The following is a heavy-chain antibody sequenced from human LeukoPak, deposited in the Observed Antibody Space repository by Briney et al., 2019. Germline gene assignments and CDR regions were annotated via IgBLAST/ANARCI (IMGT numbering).Heavy chain of an antibody. CDR2: ISGSGGST. J-gene: IGHJ4*02. Sequence: GGSLRLSCAASGFTFSSYDMSWVRQGPGKGLEWVSAISGSGGSTYFADSLKGRFTISRDNSKNTVYLQMNSLRAEDAAVYYCAKDRASGTYFDYWGQGALVTVSS. CDR1: GFTFSSYD. V-gene: IGHV3-23*01. D-gene: IGHD1-26*01. CDR3: AKDRASGTYFDY.